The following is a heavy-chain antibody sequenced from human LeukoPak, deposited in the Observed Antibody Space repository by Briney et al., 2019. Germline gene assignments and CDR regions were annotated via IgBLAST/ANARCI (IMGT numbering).Heavy chain of an antibody. Sequence: GSLRLSCAASGFTFSSYAMSWIRQPPGKGLEWIGEINHSRSSNYNPSLKSRVTLSVDTSKNQLSLKLSSVTAADTAVYYCALSLKGGTTDYWGQGTLVTVSS. J-gene: IGHJ4*02. CDR2: INHSRSS. V-gene: IGHV4-34*08. D-gene: IGHD1-7*01. CDR3: ALSLKGGTTDY. CDR1: GFTFSSYA.